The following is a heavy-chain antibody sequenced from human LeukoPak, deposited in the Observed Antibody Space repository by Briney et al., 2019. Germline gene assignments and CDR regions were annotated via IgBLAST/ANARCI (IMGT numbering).Heavy chain of an antibody. Sequence: SVKVSCKASGGTFSSYAISWVRQAPGQGLEWMGGIIPIFGTANYAQKFQGRVTITTDESTSTAYMELSSLRSEDTAVYYCAGSQPYYYDSSGYCGLWGQGTLVTVSS. D-gene: IGHD3-22*01. V-gene: IGHV1-69*05. J-gene: IGHJ4*02. CDR1: GGTFSSYA. CDR2: IIPIFGTA. CDR3: AGSQPYYYDSSGYCGL.